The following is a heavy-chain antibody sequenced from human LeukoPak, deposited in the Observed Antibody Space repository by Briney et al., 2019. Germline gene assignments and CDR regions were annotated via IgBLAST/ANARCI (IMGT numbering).Heavy chain of an antibody. Sequence: GRSLRLSCAASGFTVSNYGMHWVRQAPGKGLEWVSFIRYDGSNKYYADSVKGRFTISRDNAKNSLYLQMNSLRAEDTAVYYCARDRIAVAVHDAFDIWGQGTMVTVSS. V-gene: IGHV3-30*02. D-gene: IGHD6-19*01. CDR1: GFTVSNYG. CDR2: IRYDGSNK. J-gene: IGHJ3*02. CDR3: ARDRIAVAVHDAFDI.